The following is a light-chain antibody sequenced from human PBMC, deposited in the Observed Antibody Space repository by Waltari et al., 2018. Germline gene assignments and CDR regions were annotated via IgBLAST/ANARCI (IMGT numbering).Light chain of an antibody. CDR1: GLRGYY. V-gene: IGLV3-19*01. Sequence: SSELTPDPAVSVDLGPTVRITCQGDGLRGYYASWSQQKPGQAPVLVSFGKNNRPSGIPDRFSGSSSGNTVSLTITGAQAEDEADYYCYSRDSSGDHLRVFGTGTRVTVL. CDR3: YSRDSSGDHLRV. J-gene: IGLJ1*01. CDR2: GKN.